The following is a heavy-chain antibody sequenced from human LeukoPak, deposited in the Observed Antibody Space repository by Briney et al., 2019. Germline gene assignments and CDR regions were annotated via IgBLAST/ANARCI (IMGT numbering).Heavy chain of an antibody. CDR2: INSDGSST. Sequence: GGSLRLSCAASGFTFSSYWMHWVRQAPGKGLVWVSRINSDGSSTSYADSVKGRFTISRDNSKNTLFLQMDSLRVDDTAVYYCVRDNAAADGALDYWGQGSLVTVSS. D-gene: IGHD5-24*01. J-gene: IGHJ4*02. V-gene: IGHV3-74*01. CDR1: GFTFSSYW. CDR3: VRDNAAADGALDY.